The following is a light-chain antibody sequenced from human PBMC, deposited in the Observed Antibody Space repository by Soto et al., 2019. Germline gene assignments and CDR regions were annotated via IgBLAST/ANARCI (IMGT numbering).Light chain of an antibody. CDR3: QQYGSSPPIT. J-gene: IGKJ5*01. Sequence: VLTRSPGTLTFPPGVRASLCVGLGQSVISSYLAWYQQKPGQAPRLLIYGASSRATGIPDRFSGSGSGTDFTLTISRLEPEDFAVYDCQQYGSSPPITCGQGTRLEIK. CDR2: GAS. CDR1: QSVISSY. V-gene: IGKV3-20*01.